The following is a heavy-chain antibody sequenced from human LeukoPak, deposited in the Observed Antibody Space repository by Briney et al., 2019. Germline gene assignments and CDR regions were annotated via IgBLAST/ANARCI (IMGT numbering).Heavy chain of an antibody. V-gene: IGHV3-30*03. Sequence: PGRSLRLSCAASGFTFSSYGMHWVRQAPGKGLEWVAVISYDGSNKYYADSVKGRFTISRDNSKNTLYLQMNSLRAEDTAVYYCARDLREQAFDYWGQGTLVTVSS. D-gene: IGHD1-26*01. CDR1: GFTFSSYG. J-gene: IGHJ4*02. CDR2: ISYDGSNK. CDR3: ARDLREQAFDY.